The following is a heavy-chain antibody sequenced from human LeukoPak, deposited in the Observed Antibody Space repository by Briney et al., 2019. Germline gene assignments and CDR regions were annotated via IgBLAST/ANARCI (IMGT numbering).Heavy chain of an antibody. CDR2: ISSDGSNK. CDR1: GFTFSCFA. Sequence: PGGSLRLSCAASGFTFSCFAIHWVRQAPGKGLEWVAVISSDGSNKYYPDSVKGRFTISRDNSKNTLYLQVNSLSSEDTAVYYCARDGSGTYSYYMDVWGKGTTVTVSS. V-gene: IGHV3-30-3*01. D-gene: IGHD3-10*01. J-gene: IGHJ6*03. CDR3: ARDGSGTYSYYMDV.